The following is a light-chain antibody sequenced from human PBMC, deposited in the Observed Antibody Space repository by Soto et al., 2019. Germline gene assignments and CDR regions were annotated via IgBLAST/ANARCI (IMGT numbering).Light chain of an antibody. CDR1: QGISSW. CDR2: AAS. Sequence: DIQMTQSPSSESASVGDRVTITCRTSQGISSWLAWYQQKPGKAPRLLIYAASSLQSGVPSRFSGSESVTDFTLTISSLQLEDFATYYCQPANSFPHTFGEATKVEIK. J-gene: IGKJ4*01. V-gene: IGKV1-12*01. CDR3: QPANSFPHT.